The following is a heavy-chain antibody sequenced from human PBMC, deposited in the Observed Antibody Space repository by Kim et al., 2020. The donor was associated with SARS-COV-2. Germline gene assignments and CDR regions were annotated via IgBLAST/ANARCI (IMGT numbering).Heavy chain of an antibody. Sequence: SETLSLTCTVSGGSISSSSYYWGWIRQPPGKGLEWIGSIYYSGSTYYNPSLKSRVTISVDTSKNQFSLKLSSVTAADTAVYYCARSPSRNYYYGMDVWGQGTTVTVSS. J-gene: IGHJ6*02. CDR1: GGSISSSSYY. V-gene: IGHV4-39*01. CDR3: ARSPSRNYYYGMDV. CDR2: IYYSGST.